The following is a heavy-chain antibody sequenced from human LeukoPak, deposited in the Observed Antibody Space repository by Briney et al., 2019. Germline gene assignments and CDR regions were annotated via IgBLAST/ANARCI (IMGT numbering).Heavy chain of an antibody. CDR3: ARASLLRYFEGFDY. V-gene: IGHV4-34*01. D-gene: IGHD3-9*01. CDR1: GGSFSGYY. CDR2: INHSGST. Sequence: SETLSLTCAVYGGSFSGYYWSWIRQPPGKGLEWIGEINHSGSTNYNPSLKSRVTISVDTSKNQFSLKLSSVTAADTAVYYCARASLLRYFEGFDYWGQGTLVTVSS. J-gene: IGHJ4*02.